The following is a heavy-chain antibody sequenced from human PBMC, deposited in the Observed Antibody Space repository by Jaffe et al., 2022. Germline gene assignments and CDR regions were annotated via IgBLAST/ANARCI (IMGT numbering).Heavy chain of an antibody. CDR1: GFTFDDYT. CDR3: AKDFGASTGLFDY. CDR2: ISWDGGST. D-gene: IGHD3-10*01. V-gene: IGHV3-43*01. Sequence: EVQLVESGGVVVQPGGSLRLSCAASGFTFDDYTMHWVRQAPGKGLEWVSLISWDGGSTYYADSVKGRFTISRDNSKNSLYLQMNSLRTEDTALYYCAKDFGASTGLFDYWGQGTLVTVSS. J-gene: IGHJ4*02.